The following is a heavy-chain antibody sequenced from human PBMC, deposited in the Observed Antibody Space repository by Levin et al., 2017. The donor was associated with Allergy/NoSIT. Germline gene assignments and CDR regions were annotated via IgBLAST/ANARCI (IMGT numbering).Heavy chain of an antibody. CDR2: INTNSGNP. J-gene: IGHJ3*02. CDR1: GYTFTNYA. Sequence: GGSLRLSCKASGYTFTNYALSWVRRAPGQGLEWMGWINTNSGNPTYAQGFTGRFVFSLDTSVSTAYLQISSLKSEDTAVYYCARDRGDYGGAFDIWGQGTMVTVSS. CDR3: ARDRGDYGGAFDI. D-gene: IGHD4/OR15-4a*01. V-gene: IGHV7-4-1*02.